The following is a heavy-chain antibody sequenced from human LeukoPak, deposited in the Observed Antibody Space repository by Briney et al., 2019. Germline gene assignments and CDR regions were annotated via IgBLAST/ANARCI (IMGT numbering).Heavy chain of an antibody. V-gene: IGHV3-13*01. CDR2: IGTAGDT. CDR1: GFTFSSYD. CDR3: ARMNYGDYAFDY. D-gene: IGHD4-17*01. Sequence: GGSLGLSCAASGFTFSSYDMHWVRQATGKGLEWVSAIGTAGDTYYPGSVKGRFTISRENAKNSLYLQMNSLRAGDTAVYYCARMNYGDYAFDYWGQGTLVTVSS. J-gene: IGHJ4*02.